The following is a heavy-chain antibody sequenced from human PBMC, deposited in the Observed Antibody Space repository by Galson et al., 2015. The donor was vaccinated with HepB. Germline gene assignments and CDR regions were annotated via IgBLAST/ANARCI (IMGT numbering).Heavy chain of an antibody. Sequence: SLRLSCAASGFTFSSYWMSWVRQAPGKGLEWVANIKQDGSEKYYVDSVKGRFTISRDNAENSLYLQMNSLRAEDTAVYYCARGPPGYKAVAGTRGDYWGQGTLVTVSS. V-gene: IGHV3-7*01. D-gene: IGHD6-19*01. CDR2: IKQDGSEK. J-gene: IGHJ4*02. CDR3: ARGPPGYKAVAGTRGDY. CDR1: GFTFSSYW.